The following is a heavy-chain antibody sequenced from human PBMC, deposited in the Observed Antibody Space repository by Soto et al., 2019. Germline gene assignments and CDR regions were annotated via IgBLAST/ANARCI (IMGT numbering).Heavy chain of an antibody. CDR2: IRSKAYGGTT. CDR3: FSVDSSGPPHGMDV. CDR1: GFTFGDYA. D-gene: IGHD3-22*01. V-gene: IGHV3-49*03. Sequence: GGSLRLSCTASGFTFGDYAMSWFRQAPGKGLEWVGFIRSKAYGGTTEYAASVKGRFTISRDDSKSIAYLQMNSLKTEDTAVYYCFSVDSSGPPHGMDVWGQGTTVTVSS. J-gene: IGHJ6*02.